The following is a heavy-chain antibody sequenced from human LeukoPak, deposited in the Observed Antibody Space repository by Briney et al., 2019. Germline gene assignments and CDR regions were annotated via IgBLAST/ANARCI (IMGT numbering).Heavy chain of an antibody. J-gene: IGHJ4*02. CDR3: ARSHNGRVRGVQPYYFDY. Sequence: GASVKVSCKASGYTFTSYAMPWVRQAPGQRLEWMGWSNAGNGNTKYSQKFQGRVTITRDTSASTAYMELSSLRSEDTAVYYCARSHNGRVRGVQPYYFDYWGQGTLVTVSS. CDR2: SNAGNGNT. CDR1: GYTFTSYA. V-gene: IGHV1-3*01. D-gene: IGHD3-10*01.